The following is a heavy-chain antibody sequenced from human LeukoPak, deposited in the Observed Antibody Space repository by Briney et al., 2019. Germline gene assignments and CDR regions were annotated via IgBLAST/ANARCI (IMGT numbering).Heavy chain of an antibody. Sequence: PGESLKISCKGSGYSFTNYWISWVRHMPGKGLEWMGRIDPSDSYTNYSPSFQGHVTISVDKSISTAYLQWSSLKASDTAMYYCARPSNYGDYDLDYWGQGTLVTVSS. CDR1: GYSFTNYW. D-gene: IGHD4-17*01. CDR3: ARPSNYGDYDLDY. J-gene: IGHJ4*02. CDR2: IDPSDSYT. V-gene: IGHV5-10-1*01.